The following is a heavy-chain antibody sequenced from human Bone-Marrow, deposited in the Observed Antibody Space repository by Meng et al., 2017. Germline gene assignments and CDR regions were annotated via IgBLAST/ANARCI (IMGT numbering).Heavy chain of an antibody. CDR3: AREWGTLATAADDY. CDR1: GGSISASSFY. J-gene: IGHJ4*02. D-gene: IGHD6-13*01. CDR2: LHDSGST. Sequence: QRQLQASGPGLVTPSESLSLTCNVSGGSISASSFYWGWIRQAPGKGLEWIGTLHDSGSTYYNPSLKSRVTISADTSNSQFSLKLSSVTAADTAVYYCAREWGTLATAADDYWGQGTLVTVSS. V-gene: IGHV4-39*07.